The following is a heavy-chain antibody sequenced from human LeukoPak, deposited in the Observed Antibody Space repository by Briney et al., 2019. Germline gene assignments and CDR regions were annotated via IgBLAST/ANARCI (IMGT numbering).Heavy chain of an antibody. CDR3: ARETSSLDAFDI. J-gene: IGHJ3*02. CDR2: IYYSGST. V-gene: IGHV4-59*01. CDR1: GGSISSYY. Sequence: PSETLSLTCTVSGGSISSYYWSWIRQPPGKGLEWIGYIYYSGSTNYNPSLKSRVTISVDTSRNQFSLKLNSVTAADTAVYYCARETSSLDAFDIWGQGTMVTVSS.